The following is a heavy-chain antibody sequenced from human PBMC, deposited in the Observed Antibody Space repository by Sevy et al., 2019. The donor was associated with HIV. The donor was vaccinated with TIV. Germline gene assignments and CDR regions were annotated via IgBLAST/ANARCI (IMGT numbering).Heavy chain of an antibody. V-gene: IGHV3-30*18. Sequence: GGSLRLSCAASGFTFSSYGMHWVRQAPGKGLEWVAVISYDGSNKYYADSVKVRFTISRDNSKNTLYLQMNGLRAEDKAVYYCAKYLGIFGSGIYGGYYYGMDDWGQGTTVTVSS. CDR1: GFTFSSYG. D-gene: IGHD3-10*01. CDR3: AKYLGIFGSGIYGGYYYGMDD. J-gene: IGHJ6*02. CDR2: ISYDGSNK.